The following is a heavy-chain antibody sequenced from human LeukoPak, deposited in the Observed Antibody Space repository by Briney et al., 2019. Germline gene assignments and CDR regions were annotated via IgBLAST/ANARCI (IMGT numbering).Heavy chain of an antibody. CDR3: ARARGYNYGYVDY. V-gene: IGHV3-66*01. J-gene: IGHJ4*02. D-gene: IGHD5-18*01. CDR2: IYSGGRT. Sequence: GGSLRLSCAASGFTVSSNYMSWVRQAPGKGLEWVSVIYSGGRTYYADSVKGRFTISRDNSKNTLYLQMNSLRAEDTAVYYCARARGYNYGYVDYWGQGTLVTVSS. CDR1: GFTVSSNY.